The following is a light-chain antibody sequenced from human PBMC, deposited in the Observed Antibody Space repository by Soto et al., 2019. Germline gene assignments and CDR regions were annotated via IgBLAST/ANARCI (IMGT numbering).Light chain of an antibody. CDR1: HRVNTY. V-gene: IGKV3-15*01. Sequence: EILMTQSPATLSVSPGEGATLSCRASHRVNTYLAWYQQRPGQAPRLLIYDASTRATGIPARFSGSGAGTEFTLTISSLQSEEFAVYYCQQYNNWPLTFGGGTKVEI. CDR3: QQYNNWPLT. CDR2: DAS. J-gene: IGKJ4*01.